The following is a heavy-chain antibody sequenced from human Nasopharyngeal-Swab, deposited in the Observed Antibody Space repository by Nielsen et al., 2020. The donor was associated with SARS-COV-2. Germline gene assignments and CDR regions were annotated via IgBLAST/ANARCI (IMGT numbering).Heavy chain of an antibody. D-gene: IGHD1-7*01. CDR1: GYTFRDYG. V-gene: IGHV1-18*01. J-gene: IGHJ6*02. CDR3: ARDGNSNYDYYGMDV. Sequence: ASVKVSCKASGYTFRDYGISWVRQAPGKGREWMGWIRISNYDTNYAQKFQDRVTMTTNTSTTTAYMEVRSLSSDDTAVYYCARDGNSNYDYYGMDVWGQGTTVTVSS. CDR2: IRISNYDT.